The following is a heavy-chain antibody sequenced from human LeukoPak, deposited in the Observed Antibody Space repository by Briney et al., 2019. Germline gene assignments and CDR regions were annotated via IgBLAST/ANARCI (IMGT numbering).Heavy chain of an antibody. J-gene: IGHJ4*02. CDR3: ARGASGSYYFDY. D-gene: IGHD1-26*01. CDR1: GGSFSGYY. Sequence: SETLSLTCAVYGGSFSGYYWSWIRQPPGKGLVWIGEINHSGSTNYNPSLKSRVTISVGTSKNQFSLKLSSVTAADTAVYYCARGASGSYYFDYWGQGTLVTVSS. V-gene: IGHV4-34*01. CDR2: INHSGST.